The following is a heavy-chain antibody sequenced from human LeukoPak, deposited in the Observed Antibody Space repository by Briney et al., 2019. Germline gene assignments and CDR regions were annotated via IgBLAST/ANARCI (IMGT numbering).Heavy chain of an antibody. V-gene: IGHV1-2*02. CDR3: ARTRSGRHWFDP. CDR2: INPNNGGT. CDR1: GYTFTGYY. Sequence: GASVTVSFTASGYTFTGYYMHWVRQAPGPGLEWMGWINPNNGGTNYAQKFQGRVTMTRDTSISTAYMELSRLRSDDTAAYYCARTRSGRHWFDPWGQGTLVTVSS. D-gene: IGHD6-19*01. J-gene: IGHJ5*02.